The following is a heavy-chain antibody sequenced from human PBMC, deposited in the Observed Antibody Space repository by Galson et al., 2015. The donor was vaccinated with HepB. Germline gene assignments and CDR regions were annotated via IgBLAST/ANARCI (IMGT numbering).Heavy chain of an antibody. J-gene: IGHJ4*02. V-gene: IGHV3-64D*06. CDR1: GFTFSNYA. Sequence: SLRLSCAASGFTFSNYAMHWVRQAPGKGLEYVSAISSNGGSTYYADSVKGRFTISRDNSKNTLYLQISSLRAEDTAVYYCLKSSDGSGRNSVGIDYWGQGTLVTVSS. CDR2: ISSNGGST. D-gene: IGHD3-10*01. CDR3: LKSSDGSGRNSVGIDY.